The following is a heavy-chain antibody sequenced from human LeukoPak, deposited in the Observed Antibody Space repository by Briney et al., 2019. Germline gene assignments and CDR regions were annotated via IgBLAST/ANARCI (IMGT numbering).Heavy chain of an antibody. Sequence: GGSLRLSCAASGFTFSSYAMSWVRRAPGKGLEWVSAISGSGGSTYYADSVKGRFTISRDNSKNTLYLQMNSQRAEDTAVYYCAKDGGGAYCGGDCYSGFDYWGQGTLVTVSS. CDR3: AKDGGGAYCGGDCYSGFDY. CDR2: ISGSGGST. D-gene: IGHD2-21*02. V-gene: IGHV3-23*01. CDR1: GFTFSSYA. J-gene: IGHJ4*02.